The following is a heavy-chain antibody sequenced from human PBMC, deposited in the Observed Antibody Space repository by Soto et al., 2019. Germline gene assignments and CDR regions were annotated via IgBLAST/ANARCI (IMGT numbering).Heavy chain of an antibody. J-gene: IGHJ4*02. V-gene: IGHV3-23*01. CDR2: ISGSGGST. CDR1: GFTFSSYG. D-gene: IGHD5-18*01. Sequence: GGSLRLSCAASGFTFSSYGMHWVRQAPGKGLEWVSAISGSGGSTYYADSVKGRFTISRDNSKNTLYLQMNSLRAEDTAVYYCARRPTDDSYGDYFDYWGQGTLVTVSS. CDR3: ARRPTDDSYGDYFDY.